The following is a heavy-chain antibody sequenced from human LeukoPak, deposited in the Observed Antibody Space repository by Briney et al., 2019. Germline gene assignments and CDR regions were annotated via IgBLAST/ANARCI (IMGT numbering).Heavy chain of an antibody. J-gene: IGHJ4*02. CDR2: INPNSGGT. V-gene: IGHV1-2*04. CDR1: GYTFTSYG. Sequence: ASVKVSCKASGYTFTSYGISWVRQAPGQGLEWMGWINPNSGGTNYAQKFQGWVTMTRDTSISTAYMELSRLRSDDTAVYYCARVGGSIAAAGYNFDYWGQGTLVTVSS. D-gene: IGHD6-13*01. CDR3: ARVGGSIAAAGYNFDY.